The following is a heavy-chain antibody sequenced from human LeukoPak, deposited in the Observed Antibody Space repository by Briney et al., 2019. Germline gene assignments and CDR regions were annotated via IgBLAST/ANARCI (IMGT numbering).Heavy chain of an antibody. J-gene: IGHJ4*02. CDR3: AKDHSGDYGDYDY. D-gene: IGHD4-17*01. V-gene: IGHV3-30*18. CDR1: GFTFSSYG. CDR2: ISYDGSNK. Sequence: GGSLRLSCAASGFTFSSYGMHWVRQAPGEGLEWVAVISYDGSNKYYADSVKGRFTISRDNSKNTLYLQMNSLRAEDTAVYYCAKDHSGDYGDYDYWGQGTLVTVSS.